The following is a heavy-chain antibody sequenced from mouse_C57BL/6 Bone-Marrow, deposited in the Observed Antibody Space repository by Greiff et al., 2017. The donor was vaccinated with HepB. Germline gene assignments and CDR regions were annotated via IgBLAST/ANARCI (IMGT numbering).Heavy chain of an antibody. V-gene: IGHV1-82*01. Sequence: VQLQQSGPELVKPGASVKISCKASGYAFSSSWMNWVKQRPGKGLEWIGRIYPGDGDTNYNGKFKGKATLTADKSSSTAYVQLSNLTSEDSAVYFCARRAYYSNPYYAMDYWGQGTSVTVSS. J-gene: IGHJ4*01. CDR2: IYPGDGDT. D-gene: IGHD2-5*01. CDR1: GYAFSSSW. CDR3: ARRAYYSNPYYAMDY.